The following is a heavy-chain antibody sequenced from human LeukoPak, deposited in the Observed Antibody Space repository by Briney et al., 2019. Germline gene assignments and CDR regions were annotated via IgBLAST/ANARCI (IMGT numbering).Heavy chain of an antibody. Sequence: SETLSLTCTVSGGSISSYYWSWIRQPAGKGLEWIGRIYPSGSTNYIPSLKSRVTMSVDTSKNQFSLKLSSVTAADTAVYYCARVGRSLSGSHYYFDYWGQGTLVTVSS. CDR3: ARVGRSLSGSHYYFDY. D-gene: IGHD1-26*01. V-gene: IGHV4-4*07. CDR1: GGSISSYY. J-gene: IGHJ4*02. CDR2: IYPSGST.